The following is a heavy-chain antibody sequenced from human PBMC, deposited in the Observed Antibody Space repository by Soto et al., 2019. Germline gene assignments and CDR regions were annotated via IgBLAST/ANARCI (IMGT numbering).Heavy chain of an antibody. D-gene: IGHD3-10*01. V-gene: IGHV3-7*01. J-gene: IGHJ3*02. CDR1: GFTFSSYW. CDR2: IKQDGSEK. CDR3: AVDPVRELQRGDAFDI. Sequence: GGSLRLSCAASGFTFSSYWMSWVRQAPGKGLEWVANIKQDGSEKYYVDSVKGRFTISRDNAKNSLYLQMNSLGAEDTAVYYCAVDPVRELQRGDAFDIWGQGTMVTVSS.